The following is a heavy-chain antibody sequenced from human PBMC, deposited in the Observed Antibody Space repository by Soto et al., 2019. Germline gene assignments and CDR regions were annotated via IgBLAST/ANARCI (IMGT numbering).Heavy chain of an antibody. D-gene: IGHD3-22*01. CDR1: GFTFSKYY. CDR3: ARGWYYYDSSGYYSN. V-gene: IGHV1-46*01. Sequence: ASVKVSCKTSGFTFSKYYMHWLRQVPGQGLEWVGVINPSGRTTSYAQKFLGRVTVTRDASTATVYLELNSLRSGDTAVYYCARGWYYYDSSGYYSNWGQGTLVTVSS. J-gene: IGHJ4*02. CDR2: INPSGRTT.